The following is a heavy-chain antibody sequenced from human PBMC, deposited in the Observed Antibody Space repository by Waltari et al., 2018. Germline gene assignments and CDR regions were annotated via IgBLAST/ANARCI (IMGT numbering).Heavy chain of an antibody. V-gene: IGHV1-69*04. CDR3: ASIPYCGGDCYSGWFDP. J-gene: IGHJ5*02. D-gene: IGHD2-21*01. Sequence: QVQLVQSGAEVKKPGSSVKVSCKASGGTFSSYAISWVRKAPGQGLEWMGGIIPILGIANYAQKFQGRVTITADESTSTAYMELSSLRSEDTAVYYCASIPYCGGDCYSGWFDPWGQGTLVTVSS. CDR1: GGTFSSYA. CDR2: IIPILGIA.